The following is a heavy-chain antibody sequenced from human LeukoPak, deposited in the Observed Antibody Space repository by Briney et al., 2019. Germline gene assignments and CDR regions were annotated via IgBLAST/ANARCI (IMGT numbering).Heavy chain of an antibody. CDR3: ARHRSSWLIDY. V-gene: IGHV3-23*01. CDR2: ISDSGGNT. D-gene: IGHD6-6*01. CDR1: GFTFSSYA. Sequence: GGSLRLSCAASGFTFSSYAMSWVRQAPGKGLQWVSGISDSGGNTYYADSVRGRFTISRDNSKNTLYLQMNSLRAEDTAVYYCARHRSSWLIDYWGQGTLVTVSS. J-gene: IGHJ4*02.